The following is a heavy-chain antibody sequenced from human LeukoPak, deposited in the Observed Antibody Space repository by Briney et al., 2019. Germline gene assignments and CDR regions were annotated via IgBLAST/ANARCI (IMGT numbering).Heavy chain of an antibody. J-gene: IGHJ4*02. CDR2: ISGSGGST. D-gene: IGHD6-19*01. Sequence: PGRSLRLSCAASGFTFSSYAVSWVRQAPGKGLEWVSAISGSGGSTYYADSVKGRFTISRDNSKNTLYLQMNSLRAEDTAVYYCAKGPYRWLVLPLDYWGQGTLVTVSS. V-gene: IGHV3-23*01. CDR3: AKGPYRWLVLPLDY. CDR1: GFTFSSYA.